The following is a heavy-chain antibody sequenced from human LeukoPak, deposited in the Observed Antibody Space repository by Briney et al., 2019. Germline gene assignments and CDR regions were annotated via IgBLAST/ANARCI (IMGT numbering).Heavy chain of an antibody. Sequence: ASVKVSCKASGYKFTNYYMHWVRQAPGQGLEWMGIMNPSGGSTNYAQKFQGRVTVTRDTSTSTVYMELRSLRSDATAVYFCAREPYGDYVGPGDYWGQGTLVTVSS. CDR3: AREPYGDYVGPGDY. CDR1: GYKFTNYY. D-gene: IGHD4-17*01. V-gene: IGHV1-46*01. CDR2: MNPSGGST. J-gene: IGHJ4*02.